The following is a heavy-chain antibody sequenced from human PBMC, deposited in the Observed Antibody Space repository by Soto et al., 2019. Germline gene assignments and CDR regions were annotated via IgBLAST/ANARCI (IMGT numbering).Heavy chain of an antibody. D-gene: IGHD2-8*01. Sequence: SVKVSCKASGYAFTTYAISWVRQAPGQGLEWMGWISGYNGNTNYAQKLQGRVTMTTDTSTSTAYMELRSLRSDDTAVYYCARGPPCTDGICSVVYYFDYWGQGTLVTVSS. CDR2: ISGYNGNT. J-gene: IGHJ4*02. V-gene: IGHV1-18*01. CDR3: ARGPPCTDGICSVVYYFDY. CDR1: GYAFTTYA.